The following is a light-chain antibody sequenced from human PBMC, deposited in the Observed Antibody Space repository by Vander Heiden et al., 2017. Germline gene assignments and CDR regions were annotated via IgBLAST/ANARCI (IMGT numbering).Light chain of an antibody. CDR3: RQAKQFPRT. CDR1: ESLEHSNGNTY. V-gene: IGKV2-24*01. J-gene: IGKJ1*01. CDR2: KIS. Sequence: DVVMTQTPLSSPVTLGQPASISCRSSESLEHSNGNTYLSWLQQRPGQPPRLLIYKISNRGSGVPDRFSGSGAGTDFTLKISRVEAEDVGVYYCRQAKQFPRTFGQGTKVEIK.